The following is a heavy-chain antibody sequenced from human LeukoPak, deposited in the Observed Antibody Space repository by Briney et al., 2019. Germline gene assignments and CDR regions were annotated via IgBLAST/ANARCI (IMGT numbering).Heavy chain of an antibody. D-gene: IGHD1-26*01. CDR1: GYLISNGYY. Sequence: SETLSLTCTVSGYLISNGYYWGWIRQAPGKGLEWIGSLYHTGSTYYNPSLKSRVTISVDTSKNQFSLKLSSVTAADTAVYYCARFNSGSYQHYFDYWGQGTLVTVSS. CDR2: LYHTGST. V-gene: IGHV4-38-2*02. CDR3: ARFNSGSYQHYFDY. J-gene: IGHJ4*02.